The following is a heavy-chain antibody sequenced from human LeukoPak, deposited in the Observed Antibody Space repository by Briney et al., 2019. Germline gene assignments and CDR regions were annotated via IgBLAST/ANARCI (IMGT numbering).Heavy chain of an antibody. V-gene: IGHV4-59*01. CDR1: GGSISSYY. Sequence: SETLSLTCTVSGGSISSYYWSWIRQPPGKGLEWIGYIYYSGSTNYNPSLKSRVTISVDTSKNQFSLKLSSVTAADTAAYYCAREVPGDGYYFDYWGQGTLVTVSS. J-gene: IGHJ4*02. CDR3: AREVPGDGYYFDY. D-gene: IGHD1-1*01. CDR2: IYYSGST.